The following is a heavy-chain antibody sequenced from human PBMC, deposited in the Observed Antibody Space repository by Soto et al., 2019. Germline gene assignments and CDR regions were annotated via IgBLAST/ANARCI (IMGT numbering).Heavy chain of an antibody. J-gene: IGHJ4*02. CDR1: GGSIRSGSQY. V-gene: IGHV4-39*01. Sequence: SETLSLTCTFSGGSIRSGSQYLGWIRQPPGEGLEWIGSIYYRGSTYYNPSLKSRVTISVDTSKNQFSLKLSSVTAADTAVYYCARHGGSCSGGSCYGDLDYWGQGSLVTVSS. CDR3: ARHGGSCSGGSCYGDLDY. D-gene: IGHD2-15*01. CDR2: IYYRGST.